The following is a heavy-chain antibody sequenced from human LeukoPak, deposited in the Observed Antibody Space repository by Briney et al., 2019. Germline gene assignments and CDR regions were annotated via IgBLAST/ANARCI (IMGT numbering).Heavy chain of an antibody. CDR3: ARDQYCSGGSCYLAYFDY. CDR1: GGTFSSYA. CDR2: IIPIFGTA. J-gene: IGHJ4*02. D-gene: IGHD2-15*01. V-gene: IGHV1-69*05. Sequence: SVKVSCKASGGTFSSYAISWVRQAPGQGLEWMGRIIPIFGTANYAQKFQGRVTITTDESTSTAYIKLSSLRSEDTAVYYCARDQYCSGGSCYLAYFDYWGQGTLVTVSS.